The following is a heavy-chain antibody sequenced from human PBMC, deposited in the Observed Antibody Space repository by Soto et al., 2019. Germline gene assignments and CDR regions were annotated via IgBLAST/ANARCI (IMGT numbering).Heavy chain of an antibody. J-gene: IGHJ5*02. V-gene: IGHV3-23*01. CDR2: ISGSGGST. CDR1: GFTFSSYA. D-gene: IGHD2-21*01. CDR3: AKDKTRFFRLFVHGEDKRTGHLGWFDP. Sequence: GGSLRLSCAASGFTFSSYAMSWVRQAPGKGLEWVSAISGSGGSTYYADSVKGRFTISRDNSKNTLYLQMNSLRAEDTAVYYCAKDKTRFFRLFVHGEDKRTGHLGWFDPWGQGTLVTVSS.